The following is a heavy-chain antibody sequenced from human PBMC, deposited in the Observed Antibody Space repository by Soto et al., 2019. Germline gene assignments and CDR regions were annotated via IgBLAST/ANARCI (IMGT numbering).Heavy chain of an antibody. D-gene: IGHD4-4*01. V-gene: IGHV3-33*01. J-gene: IGHJ6*02. CDR1: GFTFSSYG. CDR2: IWYDGSNK. Sequence: QVQLVESGGGVVQPGRSLRLSCAASGFTFSSYGMHWVRQAPGKGLEWVAVIWYDGSNKYYADSVKGRFTISRDNSKNTLYLQMNSLRAEDTAAYYCAREPHTVTDYGMDVWGQGTTVTVSS. CDR3: AREPHTVTDYGMDV.